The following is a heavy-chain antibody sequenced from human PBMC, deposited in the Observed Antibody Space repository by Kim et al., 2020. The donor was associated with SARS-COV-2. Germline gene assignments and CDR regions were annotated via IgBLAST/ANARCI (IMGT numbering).Heavy chain of an antibody. V-gene: IGHV4-31*03. CDR1: GGSISSDGYY. Sequence: SETRSLTCTVSGGSISSDGYYWSWIRQHPGKGLEWIGYIYYSGSTYYNPSLKSRVTISVDTSKNQFSLKLSSVTAADTAVYYCARDKLVRGVISVVDAF. CDR3: ARDKLVRGVISVVDAF. CDR2: IYYSGST. J-gene: IGHJ3*01. D-gene: IGHD3-10*01.